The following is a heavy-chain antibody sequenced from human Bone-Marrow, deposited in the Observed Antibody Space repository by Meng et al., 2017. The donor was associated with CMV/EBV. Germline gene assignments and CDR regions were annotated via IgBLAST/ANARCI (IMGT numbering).Heavy chain of an antibody. CDR2: ISGSSSYI. V-gene: IGHV3-21*01. Sequence: GESLKISCAASGFTFSSYSMNWVRQAPGKGLEWVSSISGSSSYIYYADSVKGRFTISRDNAKNSLYLQMNSLRAEDTAVYYCARVRGAFDYWGQGTLVTVSS. D-gene: IGHD1-26*01. J-gene: IGHJ4*02. CDR3: ARVRGAFDY. CDR1: GFTFSSYS.